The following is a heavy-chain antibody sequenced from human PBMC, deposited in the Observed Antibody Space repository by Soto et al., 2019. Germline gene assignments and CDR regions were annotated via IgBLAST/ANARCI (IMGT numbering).Heavy chain of an antibody. CDR3: ARDRGVYSAGWSPGY. J-gene: IGHJ4*02. V-gene: IGHV3-23*01. CDR1: GFTFSSYA. Sequence: EVQLLESGGGLVQPGGSLRLSCAASGFTFSSYAMSWVRQAPGKGLEWVSGITGRGDRTYYADSVKGRFTISRDTSKDTLYLQMNSLRAEDTAVYYCARDRGVYSAGWSPGYWGQGTLVTVSS. D-gene: IGHD6-19*01. CDR2: ITGRGDRT.